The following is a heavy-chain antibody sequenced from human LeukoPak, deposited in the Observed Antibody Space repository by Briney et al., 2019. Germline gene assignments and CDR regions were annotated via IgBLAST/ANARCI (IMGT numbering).Heavy chain of an antibody. CDR1: GYTFTSYG. V-gene: IGHV1-18*01. CDR3: ARDRGTRSGGTCYYDY. CDR2: LSVYNGNT. J-gene: IGHJ4*03. D-gene: IGHD2-15*01. Sequence: ASVKVSCNASGYTFTSYGISWVRQAPGQGLEWMGWLSVYNGNTNYAQKLQGRVTMTTDTSTSTAYMELRSLRSDDTAVYYCARDRGTRSGGTCYYDYWGQGTLVTVSS.